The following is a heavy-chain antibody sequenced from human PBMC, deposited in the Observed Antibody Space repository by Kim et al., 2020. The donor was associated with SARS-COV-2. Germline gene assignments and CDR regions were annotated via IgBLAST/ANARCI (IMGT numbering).Heavy chain of an antibody. CDR3: AREGHEGGYLT. D-gene: IGHD3-22*01. CDR2: NT. J-gene: IGHJ3*01. Sequence: NTRYSQNLQGRGTITRDTSANSAYMELKSLRSEDTAIYYCAREGHEGGYLTWGQGTMVTVSS. V-gene: IGHV1-3*01.